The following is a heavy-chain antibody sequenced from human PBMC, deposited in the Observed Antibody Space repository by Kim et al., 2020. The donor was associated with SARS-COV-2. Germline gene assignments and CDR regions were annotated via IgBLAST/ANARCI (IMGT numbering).Heavy chain of an antibody. CDR1: GFSFSSYN. D-gene: IGHD3-10*01. Sequence: GGSLRLSCAASGFSFSSYNMNWVRQAPGKGLEWVSSISSSSSHIYYADSVKGRLTISRDNAKNSLYLQMNSLRAEDTAVYYCARDQELLWFGETYYGMDVWGQGTTVTVSS. CDR3: ARDQELLWFGETYYGMDV. J-gene: IGHJ6*02. V-gene: IGHV3-21*01. CDR2: ISSSSSHI.